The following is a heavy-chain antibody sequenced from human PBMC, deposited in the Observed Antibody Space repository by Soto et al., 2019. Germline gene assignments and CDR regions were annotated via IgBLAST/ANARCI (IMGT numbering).Heavy chain of an antibody. V-gene: IGHV4-31*03. CDR3: ARARDPRWFGELWGYCMDV. Sequence: SETLSLTCTVSGGSISSGGYYWSWIRQHPGKGLEWIGYIYYSGSTYYNPSLKSRVTISVDTSKNQFSLKLSSVTAADTAVYYCARARDPRWFGELWGYCMDVWGKGTTVTVSS. CDR2: IYYSGST. CDR1: GGSISSGGYY. J-gene: IGHJ6*03. D-gene: IGHD3-10*01.